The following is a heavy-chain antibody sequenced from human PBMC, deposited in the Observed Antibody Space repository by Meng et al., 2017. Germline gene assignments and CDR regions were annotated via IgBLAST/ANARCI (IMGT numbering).Heavy chain of an antibody. D-gene: IGHD1-1*01. J-gene: IGHJ4*02. CDR2: ITSSGSVI. V-gene: IGHV3-48*03. CDR1: GFTFSTYE. CDR3: ARVWRHSRDY. Sequence: GESLKISYAASGFTFSTYEMNWVRQAPGKGLEWVSYITSSGSVIYYADSVKGRFTTSRDNAKKSLYLQMNSLRAEDTAVYYCARVWRHSRDYWGQGTRVTGAS.